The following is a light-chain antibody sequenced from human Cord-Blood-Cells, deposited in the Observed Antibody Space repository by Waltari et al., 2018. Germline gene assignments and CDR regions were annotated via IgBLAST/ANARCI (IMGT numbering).Light chain of an antibody. CDR1: QSVLYSSNNKNY. CDR3: QQYYSTPLT. J-gene: IGKJ4*01. Sequence: DIVMTQSPDSLAVSLGERATINCKYSQSVLYSSNNKNYLAWYQQKTGQPPKLLIYWASTRESGVPDRFSGSGSVTEFTLTISSLQAEDVAVYYCQQYYSTPLTFGGGTKVEIK. CDR2: WAS. V-gene: IGKV4-1*01.